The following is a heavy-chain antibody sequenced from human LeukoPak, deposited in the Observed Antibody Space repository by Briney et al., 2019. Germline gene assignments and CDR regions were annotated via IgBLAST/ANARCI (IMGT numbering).Heavy chain of an antibody. J-gene: IGHJ3*02. CDR1: GFTVSSNY. V-gene: IGHV3-53*01. Sequence: GGSLRLSCAASGFTVSSNYMSWVRQAPGKGLEWVSVIYSGGSTYYADSVKGRFTISRDNSKNTLYLQMNSLRAEDTAVYYCATPSTFLGDPDAFDIWGQGTMVTVSS. CDR2: IYSGGST. D-gene: IGHD2/OR15-2a*01. CDR3: ATPSTFLGDPDAFDI.